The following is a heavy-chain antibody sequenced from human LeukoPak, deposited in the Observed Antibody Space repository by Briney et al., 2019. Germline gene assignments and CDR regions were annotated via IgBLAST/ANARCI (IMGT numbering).Heavy chain of an antibody. CDR2: IIPILGIA. Sequence: SVKVSCKASGGTFSSYAISWVRQAPGQGLEWMGRIIPILGIANYALKFQGRVTITADKSTSTAYMELSSLRSEDTAVYYCARAQFYCSGGSCYSEFDYWGQGTLVTVSS. D-gene: IGHD2-15*01. V-gene: IGHV1-69*04. CDR3: ARAQFYCSGGSCYSEFDY. J-gene: IGHJ4*02. CDR1: GGTFSSYA.